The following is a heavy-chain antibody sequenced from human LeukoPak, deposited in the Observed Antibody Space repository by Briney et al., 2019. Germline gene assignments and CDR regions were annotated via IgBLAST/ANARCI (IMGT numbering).Heavy chain of an antibody. CDR1: GYTFTSYW. CDR2: IDPTDSYT. CDR3: ARTAQDFYDSGSPDY. Sequence: GESLRISCKGSGYTFTSYWISWVRQMPGKGLEWMGMIDPTDSYTNYSPPFQGHVTISADKSISTAYLQWSSLKTSDTAMYYCARTAQDFYDSGSPDYWGQGTLVTVSS. J-gene: IGHJ4*02. V-gene: IGHV5-10-1*01. D-gene: IGHD3-10*01.